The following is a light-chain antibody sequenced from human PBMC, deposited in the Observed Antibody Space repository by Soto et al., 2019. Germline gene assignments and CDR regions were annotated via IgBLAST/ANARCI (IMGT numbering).Light chain of an antibody. J-gene: IGKJ4*01. Sequence: DIVMTQSPDSLAVSLGERATINCKSSQSVLYSSNNKNYLAWYQQKPGQPPKLLIYCASTRESGVPDRFSGSVSGTDFTLTISSLQAEDVAVYYCQQFYSIPPLTFGGGTKVEIK. CDR1: QSVLYSSNNKNY. V-gene: IGKV4-1*01. CDR3: QQFYSIPPLT. CDR2: CAS.